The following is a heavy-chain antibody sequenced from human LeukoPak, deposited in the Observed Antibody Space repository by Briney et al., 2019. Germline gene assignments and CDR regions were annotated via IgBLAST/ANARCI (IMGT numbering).Heavy chain of an antibody. V-gene: IGHV3-74*01. Sequence: GGSLRLSCVASGFTFSSYWIHWVRQGPGKGLVWVSLTSADGTTTTYANSVKGRFTVSRDNARNTLYLQMDSLRGDDAAVYYCARGLAGAYRIMDVWGQGTTVTVS. D-gene: IGHD6-19*01. CDR3: ARGLAGAYRIMDV. CDR2: TSADGTTT. J-gene: IGHJ6*02. CDR1: GFTFSSYW.